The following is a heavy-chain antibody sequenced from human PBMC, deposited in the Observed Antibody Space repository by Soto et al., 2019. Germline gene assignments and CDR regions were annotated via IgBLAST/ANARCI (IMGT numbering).Heavy chain of an antibody. V-gene: IGHV3-30*18. J-gene: IGHJ6*02. CDR3: AKDMTRFLAWPHYFRGLDV. CDR1: GYSFSNYG. CDR2: ISYDGITK. Sequence: QAQLVESGGGVVQPGRSLRLSCEASGYSFSNYGMHWVRQAPGQGLEWVAAISYDGITKYYSDSLKGRFTISKDNSKNTLYLEMNSLRPEDTAVYYCAKDMTRFLAWPHYFRGLDVWGQGTRVTVSS. D-gene: IGHD3-3*01.